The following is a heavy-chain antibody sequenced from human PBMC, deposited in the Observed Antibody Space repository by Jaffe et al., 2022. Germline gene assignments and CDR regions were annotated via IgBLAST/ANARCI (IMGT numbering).Heavy chain of an antibody. CDR1: GGTFGRYT. Sequence: QVQLVQSGPEVKKPGSSVKVSCKTSGGTFGRYTLTWVRQAPGQGLEWVGKIIPIIATTNYAQRFQGRVTITADNSTNTAYMELSSLRSEDTAIYYCARDREIIDCSGGTCYSDDVFSMWGQGTMVTVSS. CDR2: IIPIIATT. J-gene: IGHJ3*02. D-gene: IGHD2-15*01. CDR3: ARDREIIDCSGGTCYSDDVFSM. V-gene: IGHV1-69*08.